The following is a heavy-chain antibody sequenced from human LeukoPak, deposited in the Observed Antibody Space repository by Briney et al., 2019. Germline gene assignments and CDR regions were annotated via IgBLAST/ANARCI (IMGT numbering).Heavy chain of an antibody. CDR2: ISSTGST. CDR1: SFCISRDY. D-gene: IGHD3-10*02. Sequence: PSETLSLTCTVSSFCISRDYWTWIRQPAGKELEWIGLISSTGSTNYNPSLNSRVTMSVDTATNQFSLKLSSVTAADTAVYFCARGLLTYYYARDGPPPSLNYYFDYWGLGIQVTVSS. V-gene: IGHV4-4*07. J-gene: IGHJ4*02. CDR3: ARGLLTYYYARDGPPPSLNYYFDY.